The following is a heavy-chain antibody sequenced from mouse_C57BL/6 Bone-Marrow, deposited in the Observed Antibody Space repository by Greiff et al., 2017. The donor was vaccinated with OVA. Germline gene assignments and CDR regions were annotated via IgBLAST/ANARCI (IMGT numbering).Heavy chain of an antibody. V-gene: IGHV5-6*01. CDR2: ISSGGSYT. CDR1: GFTFSSYG. D-gene: IGHD2-4*01. J-gene: IGHJ3*01. CDR3: ARGGLRRQAWFAY. Sequence: EVKLMESGGDLVKPGGSLKLSCAASGFTFSSYGMSWVRQTPDKRLEWVATISSGGSYTYYPDSVKGRFTISRDNAKNTLYLQMSSLKSEDTAMYYCARGGLRRQAWFAYWGQGTLVTVSA.